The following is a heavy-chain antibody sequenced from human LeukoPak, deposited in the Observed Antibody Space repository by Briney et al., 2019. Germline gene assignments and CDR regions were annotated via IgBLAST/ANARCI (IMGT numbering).Heavy chain of an antibody. CDR2: ISYDGSNK. D-gene: IGHD3-22*01. CDR3: AKDPSYYYDSSGYFDY. Sequence: GGSLRLSCAASGFTFSSYGMPWVRQAPGKGLEWVAVISYDGSNKYYADSVKGRFTISRDNSKNTLYLQMNSLRAEDTAVYYCAKDPSYYYDSSGYFDYWGQGTLVTVSS. J-gene: IGHJ4*02. V-gene: IGHV3-30*18. CDR1: GFTFSSYG.